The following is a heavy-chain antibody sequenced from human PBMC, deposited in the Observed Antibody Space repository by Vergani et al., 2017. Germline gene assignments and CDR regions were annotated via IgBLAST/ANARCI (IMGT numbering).Heavy chain of an antibody. J-gene: IGHJ6*02. CDR1: GGTFSSYT. CDR3: QRDQINTADRRLLLQYSSDGMDV. V-gene: IGHV1-69*08. CDR2: IIPILGIA. Sequence: QVQLVQSGAEVKKPGSSVKVSCKASGGTFSSYTISWVRQAPGKGLEWMGRIIPILGIANYAQKFQGRVTITADKSTSTAYMELVSLRSEDTDVYYCQRDQINTADRRLLLQYSSDGMDVWGQGTTVTVSS. D-gene: IGHD3-22*01.